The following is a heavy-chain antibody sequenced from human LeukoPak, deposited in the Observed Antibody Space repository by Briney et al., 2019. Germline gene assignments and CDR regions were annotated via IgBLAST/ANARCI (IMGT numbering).Heavy chain of an antibody. J-gene: IGHJ4*02. CDR3: AKDGDPVHY. V-gene: IGHV3-30*18. CDR2: ISYDGSIK. D-gene: IGHD3-3*01. Sequence: GRSLRLSCAASGFSISSYGMHWVRQAPGKGLEWVAVISYDGSIKYYADSVKGRFTISRDNSKNTLYLQMNSLRAEDTAVYYCAKDGDPVHYWGQGTLVTVSS. CDR1: GFSISSYG.